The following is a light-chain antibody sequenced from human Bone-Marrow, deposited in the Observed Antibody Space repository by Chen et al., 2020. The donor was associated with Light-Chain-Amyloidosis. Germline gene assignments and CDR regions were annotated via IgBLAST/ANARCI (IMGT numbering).Light chain of an antibody. Sequence: NFMLTQPHSVSEAPVKTVIISCTRSSRSIATNYVQWYQQLPGSSPTTVIYEDGHRSSGVPERFSGSIGRSSNSASLTIAGLKTEDEADYYCQSYQGSSQGVFGGGTKLTVL. J-gene: IGLJ3*02. CDR2: EDG. CDR3: QSYQGSSQGV. CDR1: SRSIATNY. V-gene: IGLV6-57*01.